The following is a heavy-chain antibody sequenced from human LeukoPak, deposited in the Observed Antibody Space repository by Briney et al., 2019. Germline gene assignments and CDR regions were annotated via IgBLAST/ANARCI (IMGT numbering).Heavy chain of an antibody. Sequence: PSETLSLTCTVSGGSISSSSYYWGWIRQPPGMGLEWIGSIYYSGSTYYNPSLKSRVTISVDTSKNQFSLKLSSVTAADTAVYYCARHWRTRFDYWGQGTLVTVSS. CDR2: IYYSGST. V-gene: IGHV4-39*01. J-gene: IGHJ4*02. CDR1: GGSISSSSYY. CDR3: ARHWRTRFDY.